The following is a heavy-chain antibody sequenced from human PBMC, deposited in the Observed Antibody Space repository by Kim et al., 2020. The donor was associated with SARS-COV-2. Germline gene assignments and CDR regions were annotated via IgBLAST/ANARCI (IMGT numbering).Heavy chain of an antibody. V-gene: IGHV4-34*01. Sequence: SETLSLTCAVYGGSFSGYYWSWIRQPPGKGLEWIGEINHSGSTNYNPSLKSRVTISVDTSNEQFSLKLSSVTAADTAVYYCARGRVVLRAPGKYSSSGYHYWGKGTLAASP. CDR3: ARGRVVLRAPGKYSSSGYHY. CDR2: INHSGST. CDR1: GGSFSGYY. D-gene: IGHD6-13*01. J-gene: IGHJ4*02.